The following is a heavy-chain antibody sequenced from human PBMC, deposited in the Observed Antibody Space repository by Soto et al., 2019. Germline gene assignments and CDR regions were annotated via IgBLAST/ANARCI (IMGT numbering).Heavy chain of an antibody. Sequence: ASVKVSWKASGYTFTGYYMHWVRQAPGQGLEWMGWINPNSGGTNYAQKFQGRVTMTRDTSISTAYMELSRLRSDDTAVYYCASGGYCSSTSCYTRYYYYGMDVWGQGTTVTVSS. V-gene: IGHV1-2*02. CDR1: GYTFTGYY. CDR3: ASGGYCSSTSCYTRYYYYGMDV. D-gene: IGHD2-2*02. CDR2: INPNSGGT. J-gene: IGHJ6*02.